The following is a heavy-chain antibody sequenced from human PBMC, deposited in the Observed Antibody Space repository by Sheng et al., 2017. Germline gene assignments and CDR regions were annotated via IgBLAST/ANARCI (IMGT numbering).Heavy chain of an antibody. J-gene: IGHJ6*03. CDR1: GGSFRGYW. D-gene: IGHD2-21*01. V-gene: IGHV4-34*01. Sequence: QVQLQQWGTQLLKPSETLSLTCAVYGGSFRGYWWSFIRQSPGKGLEWIGEVDQTGSTNYNPSLKSRVTMSLDTSKNQFSLMLNSVTAADTAVYFCARGVPDSFDYSAYMDVWAKGTTVTVSS. CDR3: ARGVPDSFDYSAYMDV. CDR2: VDQTGST.